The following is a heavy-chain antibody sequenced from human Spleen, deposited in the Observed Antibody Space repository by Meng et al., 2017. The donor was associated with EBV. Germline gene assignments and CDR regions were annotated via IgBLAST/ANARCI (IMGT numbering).Heavy chain of an antibody. J-gene: IGHJ4*02. V-gene: IGHV4-4*02. CDR1: GGSISDSNW. CDR2: TSHIGST. D-gene: IGHD2-21*01. Sequence: QVQLPESGPGLVKPSGTLSLTCAVSGGSISDSNWWTWVRQPPGKGLEWIGETSHIGSTNYSPSLKSRVTISVDKSKNQFSLKLNSVTAADTAVYYCARADSMTQFDYWGQGTLVTVSS. CDR3: ARADSMTQFDY.